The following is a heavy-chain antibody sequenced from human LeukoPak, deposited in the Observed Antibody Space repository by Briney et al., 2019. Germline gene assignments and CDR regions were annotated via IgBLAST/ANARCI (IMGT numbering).Heavy chain of an antibody. CDR2: ITTYNGNT. CDR3: ARGYDYGDYVGDFDY. V-gene: IGHV1-18*01. CDR1: CYTFQSYP. Sequence: ASVKVFRKAWCYTFQSYPNRWVRHAPGQGLEVMGWITTYNGNTKYAQKLQGRVTMTTDTSTSTVYMDLRGLRSDDTAVYYCARGYDYGDYVGDFDYWGQGTLVTVSS. D-gene: IGHD4-17*01. J-gene: IGHJ4*02.